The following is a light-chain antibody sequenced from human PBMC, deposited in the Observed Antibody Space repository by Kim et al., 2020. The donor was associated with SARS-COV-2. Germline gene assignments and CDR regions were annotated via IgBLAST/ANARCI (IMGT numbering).Light chain of an antibody. V-gene: IGLV6-57*01. Sequence: FMLTQPHSVSESPGKTVTISCTRSSGSIDSNYVQWYQQRPGSSPTTLIYEDNQRPSGVPDRFSGSIDSSSNSASLTISGLKAEDEADYYCQSYDGNNGVVGGGTQLTVL. CDR1: SGSIDSNY. CDR2: EDN. J-gene: IGLJ3*02. CDR3: QSYDGNNGV.